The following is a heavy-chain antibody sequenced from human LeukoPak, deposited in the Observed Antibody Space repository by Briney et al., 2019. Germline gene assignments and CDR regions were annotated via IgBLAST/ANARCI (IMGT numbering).Heavy chain of an antibody. J-gene: IGHJ5*02. CDR2: IYTSGST. Sequence: SETLSLTCTVSGSSISSYYWSWIRQPPGKGLEWIGYIYTSGSTNYNPSLKSRVTISVDTSKNQFSLKLSSVTAADTAVYYCARDNIVVVPAARSHWFDPWGQGTLVTVSS. V-gene: IGHV4-4*09. D-gene: IGHD2-2*01. CDR1: GSSISSYY. CDR3: ARDNIVVVPAARSHWFDP.